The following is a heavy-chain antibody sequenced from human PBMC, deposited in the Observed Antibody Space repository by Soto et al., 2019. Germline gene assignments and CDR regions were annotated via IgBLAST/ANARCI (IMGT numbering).Heavy chain of an antibody. CDR3: ARGGAMGVDY. V-gene: IGHV3-74*01. J-gene: IGHJ4*02. Sequence: PGGSLRLSCTASGFTFNTHWMHWVRQAPGKGLVWVSRIYFDGITTNYADSVKGRLTVSRDNAKNTVYLHVNTLRDEDTAVYYCARGGAMGVDYWGQGTLVTVPQ. CDR1: GFTFNTHW. CDR2: IYFDGITT. D-gene: IGHD1-26*01.